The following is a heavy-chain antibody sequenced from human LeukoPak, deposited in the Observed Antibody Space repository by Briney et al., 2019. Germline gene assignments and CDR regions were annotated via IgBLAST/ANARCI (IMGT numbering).Heavy chain of an antibody. CDR3: ARSPVVAAFDY. Sequence: GGSLRLSCAASGFTFSSYAMHWVRQAPGKGLKWVAVISYDGSNKYYADSVKGRFTISRDNSKNTLYLQMNSLRAEDTAVYYCARSPVVAAFDYWGQGTLVTVSS. V-gene: IGHV3-30-3*01. J-gene: IGHJ4*02. CDR1: GFTFSSYA. CDR2: ISYDGSNK. D-gene: IGHD2-15*01.